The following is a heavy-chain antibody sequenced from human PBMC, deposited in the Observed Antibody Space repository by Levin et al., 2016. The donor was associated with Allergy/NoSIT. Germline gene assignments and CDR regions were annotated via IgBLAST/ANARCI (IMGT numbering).Heavy chain of an antibody. J-gene: IGHJ4*02. D-gene: IGHD1-1*01. CDR1: GYTFSRYT. CDR3: ARDWAQELGRPGGPEF. Sequence: GESLKISCAASGYTFSRYTMNWVRQAPGKGLEWVASISSGSNYMYYGHSVKGRFTISRDNDKNLLYLQMNSLRAEDTAVYYCARDWAQELGRPGGPEFWGQGTLVTVSS. V-gene: IGHV3-21*01. CDR2: ISSGSNYM.